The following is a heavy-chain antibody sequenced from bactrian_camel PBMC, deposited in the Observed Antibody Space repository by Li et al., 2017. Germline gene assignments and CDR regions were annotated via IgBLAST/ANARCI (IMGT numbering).Heavy chain of an antibody. V-gene: IGHV3S25*01. J-gene: IGHJ6*01. Sequence: QLVESGGALVQPGGSLRLSCAASGFTFSNYWMHWVRQAPGKGLEWVSVISGSGGGTTYYTGSVKGRFTISRDNTKNTVHLQMNSLKPEDAAMYYCMRDTPYWAFDYWGQGTQVTVS. CDR1: GFTFSNYW. CDR2: ISGSGGGTT. D-gene: IGHD1*01. CDR3: MRDTPYWAFDY.